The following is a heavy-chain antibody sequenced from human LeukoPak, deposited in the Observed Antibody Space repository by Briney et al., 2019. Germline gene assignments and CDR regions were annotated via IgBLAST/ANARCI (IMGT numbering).Heavy chain of an antibody. CDR2: INADGNNT. D-gene: IGHD5-12*01. CDR3: ASGIVATRDY. Sequence: PGGSLRLSCGASGFTLNNYWMHWVRQAPGKGLVWVSRINADGNNTNYADSVKGRFTISRDNAKNTLYLQMNSLRAEDTAVYYCASGIVATRDYWGQGTLVTVSS. V-gene: IGHV3-74*01. CDR1: GFTLNNYW. J-gene: IGHJ4*02.